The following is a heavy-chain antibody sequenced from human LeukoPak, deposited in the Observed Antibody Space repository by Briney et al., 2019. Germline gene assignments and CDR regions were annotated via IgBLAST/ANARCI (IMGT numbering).Heavy chain of an antibody. D-gene: IGHD2-15*01. J-gene: IGHJ4*02. CDR1: GGTFSSYA. CDR3: ASLYCSGGSCYYPLDY. CDR2: IIPIFGTA. Sequence: SVKVSCKASGGTFSSYAISWVRQAPGQGLEWMGGIIPIFGTANYAQKFQGRVTITADKSTSTAYMELSSLRSEDTAVYYCASLYCSGGSCYYPLDYWGQGTLVTVSS. V-gene: IGHV1-69*06.